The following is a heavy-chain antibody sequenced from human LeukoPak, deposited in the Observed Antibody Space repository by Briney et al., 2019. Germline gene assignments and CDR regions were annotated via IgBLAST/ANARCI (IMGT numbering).Heavy chain of an antibody. Sequence: PSETLSLTCAVYGGSFSGYYWNWIRQPPGKGLEWIGEIDHSGSTNYNPSLKSRVTISVDTSKNQFSLKLTSVTAADTAVYYCARGYCSGGSCYPLKSIYYYYMDVWGKGTMVTFSS. CDR1: GGSFSGYY. CDR2: IDHSGST. J-gene: IGHJ6*03. CDR3: ARGYCSGGSCYPLKSIYYYYMDV. D-gene: IGHD2-15*01. V-gene: IGHV4-34*01.